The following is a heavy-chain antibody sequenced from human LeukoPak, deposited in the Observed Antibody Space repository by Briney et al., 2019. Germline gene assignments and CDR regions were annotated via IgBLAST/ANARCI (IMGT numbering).Heavy chain of an antibody. CDR2: MYYSGST. J-gene: IGHJ4*02. D-gene: IGHD3-22*01. V-gene: IGHV4-59*01. Sequence: SETLSLTCTVSGGSISSYYWSWIRQPPGKGLEWIGYMYYSGSTNYNPSLKSRVAISVDTSKNQFSLKLSSVTAADTAVYYCARHDSSGYYLDYWGQGTLVTVSS. CDR3: ARHDSSGYYLDY. CDR1: GGSISSYY.